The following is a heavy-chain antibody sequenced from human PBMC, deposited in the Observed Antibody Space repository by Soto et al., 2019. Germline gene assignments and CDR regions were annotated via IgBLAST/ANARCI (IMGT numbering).Heavy chain of an antibody. CDR3: ARYVTYPDYGDY. D-gene: IGHD3-16*01. CDR2: LTYSGTT. Sequence: QLQLPESGPGLVKPSETLSLTCTVSGGSISRSDYYCSGVRQPPVTGLGWIGCLTYSGTTYYTPSLRIRVTISVDTSKTQFSVRLTSVTAADTAVYYWARYVTYPDYGDYWSQGSLVTVSS. CDR1: GGSISRSDYY. V-gene: IGHV4-39*01. J-gene: IGHJ4*02.